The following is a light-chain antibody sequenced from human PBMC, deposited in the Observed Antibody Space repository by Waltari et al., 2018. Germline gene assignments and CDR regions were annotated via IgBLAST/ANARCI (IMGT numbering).Light chain of an antibody. Sequence: EVLMTQSPATLSVSPGERATLSCRASQGIYTNLAWYQQKPDQSPRLLIYDASTRASGTPARFSGSGSGTEFTLTIGSLQSGDSAIYICQQYNVWPPITFGQGTRLEIK. J-gene: IGKJ5*01. CDR1: QGIYTN. CDR3: QQYNVWPPIT. V-gene: IGKV3-15*01. CDR2: DAS.